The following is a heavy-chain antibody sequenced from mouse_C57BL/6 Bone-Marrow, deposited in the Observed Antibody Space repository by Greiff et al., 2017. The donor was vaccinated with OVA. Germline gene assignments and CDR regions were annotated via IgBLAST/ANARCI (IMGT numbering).Heavy chain of an antibody. Sequence: EVQLVESGGGLVQPKGSLKLSCAASGFTFNTYAMHWVRQAPGKGLEWVARIRSKSSNYATYYADSVKDRFTISRDDSQSMLYLQMNNLKTEDTAMYYCVRGSSYVYYYAMDYWGQGTSVTVSS. CDR3: VRGSSYVYYYAMDY. CDR2: IRSKSSNYAT. D-gene: IGHD1-1*01. V-gene: IGHV10-3*01. J-gene: IGHJ4*01. CDR1: GFTFNTYA.